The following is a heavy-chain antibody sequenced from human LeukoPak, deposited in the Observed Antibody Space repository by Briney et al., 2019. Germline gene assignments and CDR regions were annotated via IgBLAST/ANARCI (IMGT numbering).Heavy chain of an antibody. CDR1: GGSFSGYY. Sequence: PSETLSLTCAVYGGSFSGYYWSWIRQPPGKGLEWIGEINHSGSTNYNPSLKSRVTISVDTSKNQFSLKLSSVTAADTAVYYCARASRETTVTSLRRWDYYYYMDVWGKGTTVTVSS. V-gene: IGHV4-34*01. D-gene: IGHD4-17*01. CDR3: ARASRETTVTSLRRWDYYYYMDV. J-gene: IGHJ6*03. CDR2: INHSGST.